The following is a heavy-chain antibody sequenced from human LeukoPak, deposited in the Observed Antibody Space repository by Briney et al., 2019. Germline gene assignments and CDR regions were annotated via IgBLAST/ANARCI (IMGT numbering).Heavy chain of an antibody. D-gene: IGHD1-1*01. V-gene: IGHV3-30*18. CDR2: ISYDGSNK. J-gene: IGHJ4*02. Sequence: GGSLRLSCAASGFTFSGYGMHWVRQAPGKGLEWVAVISYDGSNKYYADSVKGRFTISRDNSKNTLYLQMNSLRAEDTAVYYCAKPAGVQLYNFDYWGQGTLVTVSS. CDR1: GFTFSGYG. CDR3: AKPAGVQLYNFDY.